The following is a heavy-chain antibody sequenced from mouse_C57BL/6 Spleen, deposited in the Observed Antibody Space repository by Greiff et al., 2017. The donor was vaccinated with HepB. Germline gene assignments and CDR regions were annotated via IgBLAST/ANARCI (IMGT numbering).Heavy chain of an antibody. CDR2: IDPETGGT. CDR3: TRFYDYDDY. Sequence: QVQLKQSGAELVRPGASVTLSCKASGYTFTDYEMHWVKQTPVQGLEWIGAIDPETGGTAYNQKFKGKAILTADKSSSTAYMELRSLTSEDSAVYYCTRFYDYDDYWGQGTTLTVSS. J-gene: IGHJ2*01. CDR1: GYTFTDYE. V-gene: IGHV1-15*01. D-gene: IGHD2-4*01.